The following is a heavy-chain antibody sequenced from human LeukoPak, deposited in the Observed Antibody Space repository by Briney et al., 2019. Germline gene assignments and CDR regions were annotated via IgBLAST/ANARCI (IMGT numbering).Heavy chain of an antibody. Sequence: PSETLSLTCAVYGGSFSGYYWSWIRQPPGKGLEWLGEINHIGSTNSNPSHKSRVTISVDTSKNQFSLKLSSVTAADTAVYYCARGWGYSSSWYVYYYYGMDVWGQGTTVTVSS. CDR2: INHIGST. CDR3: ARGWGYSSSWYVYYYYGMDV. CDR1: GGSFSGYY. V-gene: IGHV4-34*01. D-gene: IGHD6-13*01. J-gene: IGHJ6*02.